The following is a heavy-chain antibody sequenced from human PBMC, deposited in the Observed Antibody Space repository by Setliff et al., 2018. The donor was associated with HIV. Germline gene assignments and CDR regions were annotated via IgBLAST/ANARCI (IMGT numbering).Heavy chain of an antibody. CDR2: ITGSGGNT. Sequence: GGSLRLSCVPSGFTFGGFAMSWVRQAPGRGLEWVSAITGSGGNTYYADSVKGRFTISRDNSENTLYLQMNSLRADDTAMYYCAKGHYDDWYYFDYWGPGPWSPS. CDR1: GFTFGGFA. J-gene: IGHJ4*02. V-gene: IGHV3-23*01. CDR3: AKGHYDDWYYFDY. D-gene: IGHD4-17*01.